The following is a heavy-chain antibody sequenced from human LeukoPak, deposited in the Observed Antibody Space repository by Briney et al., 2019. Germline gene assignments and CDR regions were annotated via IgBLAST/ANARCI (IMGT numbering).Heavy chain of an antibody. CDR1: GFTFSTYS. D-gene: IGHD4-17*01. J-gene: IGHJ4*02. CDR3: AKDIGYGDYPEYYFDY. Sequence: GGTLRLSCAASGFTFSTYSMSWVRQAPGKGLEWVSVISGNGGDTFYADSVKGRFTISRDNSKHTLFLQMNSLRDEDTAVYYCAKDIGYGDYPEYYFDYWGQGTLVTVSS. CDR2: ISGNGGDT. V-gene: IGHV3-23*01.